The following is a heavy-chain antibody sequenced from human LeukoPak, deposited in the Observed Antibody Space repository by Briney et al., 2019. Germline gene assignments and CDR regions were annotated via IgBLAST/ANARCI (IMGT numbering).Heavy chain of an antibody. J-gene: IGHJ4*02. CDR1: GFTFSSHS. CDR3: ARDFTTSEGNY. D-gene: IGHD3-22*01. V-gene: IGHV3-48*01. CDR2: ISSSSSTI. Sequence: PGGSLRLSCAASGFTFSSHSMNWVRQAPGKGLEWVSYISSSSSTIYYADSVKGRFTISRDNAKNSLYLQMNSLRAEDTAVYYCARDFTTSEGNYWGQGTLVTVSS.